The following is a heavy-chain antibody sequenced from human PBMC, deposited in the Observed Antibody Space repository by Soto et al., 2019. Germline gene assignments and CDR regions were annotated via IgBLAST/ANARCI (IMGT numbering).Heavy chain of an antibody. V-gene: IGHV3-66*01. J-gene: IGHJ6*03. CDR3: ARDRSDIVVVPAANYYYYYMDV. Sequence: GGSLRLSCAASGFTVSSNYMSWVRQAPGKGLEWVSVIYSGGSTYYADSVEGRFTISRDNSKNTLYLQMNSLRAEDTAVYYCARDRSDIVVVPAANYYYYYMDVWGKGTTVTVSS. D-gene: IGHD2-2*01. CDR2: IYSGGST. CDR1: GFTVSSNY.